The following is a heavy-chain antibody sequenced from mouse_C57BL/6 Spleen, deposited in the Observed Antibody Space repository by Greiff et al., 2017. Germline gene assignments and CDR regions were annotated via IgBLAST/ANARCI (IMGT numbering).Heavy chain of an antibody. CDR3: TTIYYYGSSYVRFAY. CDR2: IDPEDGDT. D-gene: IGHD1-1*01. CDR1: GFNIKDYY. Sequence: VQLQQSGAELVRPGASVKLSCTASGFNIKDYYMHWVKQRPEQGLEWIGRIDPEDGDTEYAPKFQGKATMTADTSSNTAYLQLSSLTSEDTAVYYCTTIYYYGSSYVRFAYWGQGTLVTVSA. J-gene: IGHJ3*01. V-gene: IGHV14-1*01.